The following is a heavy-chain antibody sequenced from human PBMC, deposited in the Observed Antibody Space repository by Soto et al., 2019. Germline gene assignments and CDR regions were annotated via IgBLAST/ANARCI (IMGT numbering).Heavy chain of an antibody. CDR3: ARGQRFSDWFDP. J-gene: IGHJ5*02. Sequence: PSETLSLTCTVSGGSMSSYYWTWIRQPAGKGLEWIGRVYSSGGTHYNPSLKSRVTISLDMSKNQFSLRLLSVTDADTAVYYCARGQRFSDWFDPWGQGTLVTVSS. V-gene: IGHV4-4*07. CDR2: VYSSGGT. CDR1: GGSMSSYY. D-gene: IGHD3-3*01.